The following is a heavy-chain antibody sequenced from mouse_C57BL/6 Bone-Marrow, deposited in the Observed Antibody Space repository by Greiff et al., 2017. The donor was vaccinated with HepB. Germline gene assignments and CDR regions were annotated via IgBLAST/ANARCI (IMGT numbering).Heavy chain of an antibody. CDR2: LYPGSGST. V-gene: IGHV1-55*01. D-gene: IGHD2-1*01. CDR3: AREGIYYGNPWFAY. Sequence: QVQLQQPGAELVKPGASVKMSCKASGYTFTSYWITWVKQRPGQGLEWIGDLYPGSGSTNYNEKFKSKATLTVDTSSSTAYMQLISLTSEDSAVYYCAREGIYYGNPWFAYWGQGTLVTVSA. CDR1: GYTFTSYW. J-gene: IGHJ3*01.